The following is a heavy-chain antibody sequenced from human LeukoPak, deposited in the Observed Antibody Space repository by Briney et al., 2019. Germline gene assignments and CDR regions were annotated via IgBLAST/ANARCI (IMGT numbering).Heavy chain of an antibody. CDR3: ARVSVDTAWGDY. J-gene: IGHJ4*02. CDR1: GYTFTSYA. D-gene: IGHD5-18*01. CDR2: INAVNGNT. V-gene: IGHV1-3*01. Sequence: ASVKVSCKASGYTFTSYAMHWVRQAPGQRLEWMGWINAVNGNTKYSQKFQGRVTITRDTSASTAYMELSSLRSEDTAVYYCARVSVDTAWGDYWGQGTLVTVSS.